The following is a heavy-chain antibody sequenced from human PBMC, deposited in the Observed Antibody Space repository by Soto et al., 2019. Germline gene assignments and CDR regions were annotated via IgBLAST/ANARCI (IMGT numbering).Heavy chain of an antibody. Sequence: GGSLRLSCAASGFTFSSYGMHWVRQAPGKGLEWVAVIWYDGSNKYYADSVKGRFTISRDNSKNTLYLQMNSLRAEDTAVYYCARDFLTGDFGYWGQGTLVTVSS. CDR2: IWYDGSNK. CDR3: ARDFLTGDFGY. V-gene: IGHV3-33*01. J-gene: IGHJ4*02. D-gene: IGHD7-27*01. CDR1: GFTFSSYG.